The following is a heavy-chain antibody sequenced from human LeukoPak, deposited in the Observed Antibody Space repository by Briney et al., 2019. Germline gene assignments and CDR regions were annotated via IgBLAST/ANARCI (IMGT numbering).Heavy chain of an antibody. CDR3: AREMVVIAQFDY. CDR1: GFTFSSYA. V-gene: IGHV3-30-3*01. CDR2: ISYDGSNK. Sequence: GRSLRLSCAASGFTFSSYAMHWVRQAPGKGLEWVAVISYDGSNKYYADSVKGRFTIFRDNSKNTLYLQMNSLRAEDTAVYYCAREMVVIAQFDYWGQGTLVTVSS. J-gene: IGHJ4*02. D-gene: IGHD2-21*01.